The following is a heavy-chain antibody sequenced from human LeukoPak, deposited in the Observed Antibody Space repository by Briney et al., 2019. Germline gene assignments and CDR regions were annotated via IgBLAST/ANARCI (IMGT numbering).Heavy chain of an antibody. V-gene: IGHV4-61*02. CDR3: AREESLTLDS. J-gene: IGHJ4*02. CDR1: GGSISGASHY. Sequence: SETLSLTCTVSGGSISGASHYWSWIRQPAGKGLEWIGRIFTSGSTDYNPSLKSRVTISVETSKNQFSLKLSSVTPADTASYYWAREESLTLDSWGQGTLVTVSS. CDR2: IFTSGST. D-gene: IGHD3-10*01.